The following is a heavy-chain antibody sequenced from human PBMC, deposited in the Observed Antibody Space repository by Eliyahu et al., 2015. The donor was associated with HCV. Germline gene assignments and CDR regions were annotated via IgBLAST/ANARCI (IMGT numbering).Heavy chain of an antibody. D-gene: IGHD1-26*01. V-gene: IGHV4-38-2*02. CDR2: FDHSGXT. J-gene: IGHJ4*02. CDR3: ARDSGSYHGIHY. Sequence: QVQLQESGPGLVRPSETLSLTXXVSGSSLSSGYYWGWVRQPPGKGXGWIGTFDHSGXTYYXXSLKSRVTMSLDTSRNXFSLEXTSVTAADTAVYFCARDSGSYHGIHYWGQGTLVTVSS. CDR1: GSSLSSGYY.